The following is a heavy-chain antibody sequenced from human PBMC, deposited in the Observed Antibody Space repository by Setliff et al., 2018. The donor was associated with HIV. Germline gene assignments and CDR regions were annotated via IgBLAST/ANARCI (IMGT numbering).Heavy chain of an antibody. J-gene: IGHJ4*02. CDR1: RGSISSTTYF. Sequence: SETLSLTCTVSRGSISSTTYFWGWIRQPPGKGLEWIGNIFYTGSTYYNPSLKSRVTISVDTSKNQFSLKLTSVTAADTAVYYCARTLRAAAMGYFDYWGQGTLVTVSS. CDR2: IFYTGST. V-gene: IGHV4-39*07. D-gene: IGHD5-18*01. CDR3: ARTLRAAAMGYFDY.